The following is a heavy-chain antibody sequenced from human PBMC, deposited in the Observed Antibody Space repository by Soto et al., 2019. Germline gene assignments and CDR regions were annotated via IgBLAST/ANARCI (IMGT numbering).Heavy chain of an antibody. Sequence: EVQLLESGGDLVQPGGSLRLSCAASGFTFSSYAMSWVRQTPGKGLEWVSAISGGGGGTYHADSVKGRFTISRDNSKNTLYLQMDSLRAEDTAVYYCAKDRGNGYQLAVRFDSWGQGTLVTVSS. CDR1: GFTFSSYA. CDR3: AKDRGNGYQLAVRFDS. J-gene: IGHJ4*02. V-gene: IGHV3-23*01. D-gene: IGHD2-2*01. CDR2: ISGGGGGT.